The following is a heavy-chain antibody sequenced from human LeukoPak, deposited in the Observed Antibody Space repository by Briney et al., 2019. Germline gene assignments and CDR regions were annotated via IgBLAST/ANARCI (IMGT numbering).Heavy chain of an antibody. V-gene: IGHV1-69*04. CDR1: GGTFSSYA. Sequence: GASVKVSCKASGGTFSSYAISWVRQAPGQGLEWMGRIIPILGIANYAQKFQGRVTITADKSTSTAYMELSSLRSEDTAVYYCAREKYCSSTSCYTGYYYYYGMDVWGQGTTVTVSS. J-gene: IGHJ6*02. D-gene: IGHD2-2*02. CDR3: AREKYCSSTSCYTGYYYYYGMDV. CDR2: IIPILGIA.